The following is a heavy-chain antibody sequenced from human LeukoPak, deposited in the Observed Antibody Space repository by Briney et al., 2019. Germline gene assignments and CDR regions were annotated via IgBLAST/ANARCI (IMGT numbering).Heavy chain of an antibody. CDR3: AKAYYYDSSGYSP. CDR2: IYPGDSDT. CDR1: EYTFTTYW. Sequence: GESLMISCKGSEYTFTTYWIGWVRQMPGKGLEWMGVIYPGDSDTRYSPSFQGQVTISADKSISTAYPQWSSLKASDTAMYYCAKAYYYDSSGYSPWGQGTLVTVSS. V-gene: IGHV5-51*01. D-gene: IGHD3-22*01. J-gene: IGHJ5*02.